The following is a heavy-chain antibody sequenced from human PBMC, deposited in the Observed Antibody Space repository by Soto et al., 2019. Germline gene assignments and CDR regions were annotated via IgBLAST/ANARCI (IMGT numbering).Heavy chain of an antibody. D-gene: IGHD3-10*01. V-gene: IGHV4-39*02. Sequence: SETLSLTCTVSGGSITSSSYYWGWIRQPPGKGLEWIGTIYYSGSTYYNPSLKSRVTISVDTSKNQFSLNLSSVTAADTAVYYCAREGGGEDYFDYWGQGTLVTVSS. CDR1: GGSITSSSYY. J-gene: IGHJ4*02. CDR2: IYYSGST. CDR3: AREGGGEDYFDY.